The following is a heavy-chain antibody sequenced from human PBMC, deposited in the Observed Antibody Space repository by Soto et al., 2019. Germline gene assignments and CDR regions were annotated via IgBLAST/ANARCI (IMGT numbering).Heavy chain of an antibody. V-gene: IGHV4-39*07. J-gene: IGHJ3*02. CDR3: ARERGAFSGQWLVRVGAFDI. D-gene: IGHD6-19*01. Sequence: SETLSLTCTVSGGSISSSSYYWGWIRQPPGKGLEWIGSIYYSGSTYYNPSLKSRVTISVDTSKNQFSLKLSSVTAADTAVYYCARERGAFSGQWLVRVGAFDIWGQGTMVTVSS. CDR2: IYYSGST. CDR1: GGSISSSSYY.